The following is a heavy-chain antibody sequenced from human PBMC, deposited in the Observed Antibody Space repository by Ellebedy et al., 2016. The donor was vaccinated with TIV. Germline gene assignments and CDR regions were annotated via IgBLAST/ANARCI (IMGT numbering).Heavy chain of an antibody. Sequence: SETLSLTXSVSGVSLTSDKYYWGWIRQTPGKGLEWIGTIYYVGNTFYNPSLKSRVTISVDTSKNQFSLKLTSVTAADTAVYYCARDRAQYCGGGTCYSPKWFDPWGRGTLVTVSS. CDR2: IYYVGNT. CDR3: ARDRAQYCGGGTCYSPKWFDP. J-gene: IGHJ5*02. CDR1: GVSLTSDKYY. D-gene: IGHD2-15*01. V-gene: IGHV4-39*07.